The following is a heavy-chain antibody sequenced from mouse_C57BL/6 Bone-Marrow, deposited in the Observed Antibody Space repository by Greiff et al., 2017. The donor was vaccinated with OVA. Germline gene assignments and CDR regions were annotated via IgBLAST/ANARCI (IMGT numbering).Heavy chain of an antibody. Sequence: DVHLVESGGGLVQPKGSLKLSCAASGFTFNTYAMYWVRQAPGKGLEWVARIRSKSSNYATYYADSVKDRFTISRDDSQSMLYLQMNNLKTEDTAMYYCVRASYYYGSSYWYFDVWGTGTTVTVSS. J-gene: IGHJ1*03. D-gene: IGHD1-1*01. V-gene: IGHV10-3*01. CDR2: IRSKSSNYAT. CDR3: VRASYYYGSSYWYFDV. CDR1: GFTFNTYA.